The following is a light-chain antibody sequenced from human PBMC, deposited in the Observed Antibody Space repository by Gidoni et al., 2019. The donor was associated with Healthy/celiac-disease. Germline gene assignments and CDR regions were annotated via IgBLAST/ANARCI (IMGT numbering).Light chain of an antibody. J-gene: IGLJ2*01. CDR2: SNH. CDR1: SSNIGSNY. CDR3: EAWEDSLSGLV. Sequence: QSVLTQPPSASGTPGPRFTITCSGSSSNIGSNYVYWYQHLPRTAPKLLIYSNHQRPSGVPDRVPGSKSGTSASLAISGRRSEDEAEYYCEAWEDSLSGLVFGGGTKLTVL. V-gene: IGLV1-47*02.